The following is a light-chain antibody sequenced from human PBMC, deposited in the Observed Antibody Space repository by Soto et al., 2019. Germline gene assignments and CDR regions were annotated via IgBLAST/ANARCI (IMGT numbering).Light chain of an antibody. J-gene: IGKJ1*01. Sequence: DIQMTQSPSTLSASVGDRVTITCRASQSISSLLAWYQQKPGKAPNLLIYKASTLESGVPSRFSGSGSGTEFTRTSSSLRPDDFATYYCQEYNSYWTFGQGTKVQIK. CDR3: QEYNSYWT. CDR2: KAS. V-gene: IGKV1-5*03. CDR1: QSISSL.